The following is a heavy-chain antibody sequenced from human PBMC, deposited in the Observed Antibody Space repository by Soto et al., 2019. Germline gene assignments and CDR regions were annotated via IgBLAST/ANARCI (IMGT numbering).Heavy chain of an antibody. CDR1: EFSFDDYA. CDR2: ITFTGVST. D-gene: IGHD6-13*01. Sequence: PGGSLRLSCAASEFSFDDYAMSWVRQAPGKGLEWVSSITFTGVSTYYADSVKGRFTISRDNSKDTLYLQMNSLRAEDTAIYYCAKASVWYPYFDSWGQGTLVPSP. CDR3: AKASVWYPYFDS. J-gene: IGHJ4*02. V-gene: IGHV3-23*01.